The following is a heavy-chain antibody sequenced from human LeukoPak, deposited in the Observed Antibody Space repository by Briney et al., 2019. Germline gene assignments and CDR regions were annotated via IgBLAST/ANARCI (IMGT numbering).Heavy chain of an antibody. D-gene: IGHD3-9*01. CDR2: IDPSDSYT. CDR3: ARGLRYFDWNY. V-gene: IGHV5-10-1*01. J-gene: IGHJ4*02. CDR1: GYSFTSYW. Sequence: GESLQTSWKGFGYSFTSYWIGWVRQMPGKGLEWMGRIDPSDSYTNYSPSFQGHVTISADNSISTAYLQWSSLKASDTAMYCCARGLRYFDWNYWGQGTLVTVSS.